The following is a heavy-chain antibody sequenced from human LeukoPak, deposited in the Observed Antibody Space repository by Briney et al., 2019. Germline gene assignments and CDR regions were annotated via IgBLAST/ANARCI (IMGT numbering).Heavy chain of an antibody. J-gene: IGHJ1*01. V-gene: IGHV1-24*01. D-gene: IGHD4-17*01. Sequence: ASVKVSCKVSGYTLTELSMHWVRQAPGKGLEWMGGFDPEDGETIYAQKFQGRVTMTEDTSTDTAYIELSSLRSEDTAVYYCARGLETTVTTFAEYFQHWGQGTLVTVSS. CDR2: FDPEDGET. CDR3: ARGLETTVTTFAEYFQH. CDR1: GYTLTELS.